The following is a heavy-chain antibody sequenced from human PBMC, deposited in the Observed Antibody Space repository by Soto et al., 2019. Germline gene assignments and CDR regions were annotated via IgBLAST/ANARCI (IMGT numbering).Heavy chain of an antibody. CDR2: IHSSGST. Sequence: SETLSLTCTVSGGSISGSYWSWIRQTPGKVLEWVGYIHSSGSTNYNPSLKSRATMSVNSAKTQFSLQLSSVTAAGTAVYFCTKYRRTDAEGYSFDYWGQGALVTVSS. CDR1: GGSISGSY. V-gene: IGHV4-59*01. CDR3: TKYRRTDAEGYSFDY. J-gene: IGHJ4*02. D-gene: IGHD2-15*01.